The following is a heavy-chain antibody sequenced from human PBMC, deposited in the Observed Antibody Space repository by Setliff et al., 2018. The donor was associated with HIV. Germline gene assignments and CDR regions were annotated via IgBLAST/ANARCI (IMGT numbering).Heavy chain of an antibody. J-gene: IGHJ4*02. CDR1: GGSIEFSSYY. CDR2: VYYSGST. Sequence: SENLSLTCSVSGGSIEFSSYYWGWIRQPPGKGLEWIGSVYYSGSTYYNPSLKSRLTISVDTSTNKFSLKLSSVTAADTAVYYCARRRADYDSSGHYREDFDYWGQGTLVTVSS. V-gene: IGHV4-39*01. D-gene: IGHD3-22*01. CDR3: ARRRADYDSSGHYREDFDY.